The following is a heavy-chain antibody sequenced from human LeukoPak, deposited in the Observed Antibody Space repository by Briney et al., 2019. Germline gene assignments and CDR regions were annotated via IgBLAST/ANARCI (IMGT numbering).Heavy chain of an antibody. Sequence: SETLSLTCTVSGGSISSYYWSWIRQPPGKGLEWIGYIYSSGSTNYNPSLKSRVIISVDTSKNQFSLKLSPVIAADTAVYYCARVGVDYSGNIIKYYFDYWGQGTLVTVSS. J-gene: IGHJ4*02. CDR1: GGSISSYY. D-gene: IGHD4-23*01. V-gene: IGHV4-59*01. CDR3: ARVGVDYSGNIIKYYFDY. CDR2: IYSSGST.